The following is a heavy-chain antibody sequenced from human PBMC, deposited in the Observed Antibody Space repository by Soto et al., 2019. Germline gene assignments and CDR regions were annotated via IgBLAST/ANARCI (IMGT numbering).Heavy chain of an antibody. Sequence: PGGSLRLSCAASGFTFSSYGMHWARQAPGKGLEWVAVISYDGSNKYYADSVKGRFTISRDNSKNTLYLQMNSLRAEDTAVYYCAKEDEWDNHYCSGGSCYSDGVRTYYYYGMDVWGQGTTVTAP. J-gene: IGHJ6*02. D-gene: IGHD2-15*01. CDR1: GFTFSSYG. CDR2: ISYDGSNK. V-gene: IGHV3-30*18. CDR3: AKEDEWDNHYCSGGSCYSDGVRTYYYYGMDV.